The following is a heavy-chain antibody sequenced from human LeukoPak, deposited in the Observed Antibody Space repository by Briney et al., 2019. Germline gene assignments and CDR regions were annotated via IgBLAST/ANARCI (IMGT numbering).Heavy chain of an antibody. CDR2: ISGSGGST. CDR3: AKGQLYSGSYGGDDY. Sequence: PGGSLRLSCAASGFTFSSYAMSWVRQAPGKGLEWVSAISGSGGSTYYADSVKGRFTISRDNSKDTLYLQMNSLRAEDTAVYYCAKGQLYSGSYGGDDYWGQGTLVTVSS. V-gene: IGHV3-23*01. CDR1: GFTFSSYA. D-gene: IGHD1-26*01. J-gene: IGHJ4*02.